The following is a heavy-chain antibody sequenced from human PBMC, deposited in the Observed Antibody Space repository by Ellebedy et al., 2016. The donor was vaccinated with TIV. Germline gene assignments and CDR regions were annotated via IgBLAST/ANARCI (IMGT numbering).Heavy chain of an antibody. CDR3: ARLSSGWYGWFDP. CDR2: ISFSGDT. Sequence: SETLSLPXSVSGGSVSTSTYYWVWVRQPPGKGLEWLGSISFSGDTSYNPSLESRVTLSVDTSKNQFSLMVNSVTAADTAVYYCARLSSGWYGWFDPWGQGTLVTVSS. V-gene: IGHV4-39*01. CDR1: GGSVSTSTYY. J-gene: IGHJ5*02. D-gene: IGHD6-19*01.